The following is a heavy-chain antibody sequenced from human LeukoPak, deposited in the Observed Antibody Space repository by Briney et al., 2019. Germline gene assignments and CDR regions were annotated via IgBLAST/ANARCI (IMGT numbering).Heavy chain of an antibody. Sequence: PSETLSLTCTVSGGSISSYYWSWIRQPPGKGLEWIGYIYYSGSTNYNPSLKSPVTISVDTSKNQFSLKLCSVTAADTAVYYCARTRYSSGWSPTYGMDVWGQGTTVTVSS. CDR1: GGSISSYY. V-gene: IGHV4-59*01. CDR3: ARTRYSSGWSPTYGMDV. CDR2: IYYSGST. J-gene: IGHJ6*02. D-gene: IGHD6-19*01.